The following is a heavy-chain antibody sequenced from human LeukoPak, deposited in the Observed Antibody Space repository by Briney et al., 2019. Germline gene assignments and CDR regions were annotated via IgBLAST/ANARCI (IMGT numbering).Heavy chain of an antibody. CDR3: ARSERNVVVPAAMNY. CDR1: GFTFSNYW. Sequence: GGSLRLSCAASGFTFSNYWMSWVRQAPGKGLEWVSAISGSGGSTYYADSVKGRFTISRDNSKNTLYLQMNSLRAEDTAVYYCARSERNVVVPAAMNYWGQGTLVTVSS. CDR2: ISGSGGST. V-gene: IGHV3-23*01. J-gene: IGHJ4*02. D-gene: IGHD2-2*01.